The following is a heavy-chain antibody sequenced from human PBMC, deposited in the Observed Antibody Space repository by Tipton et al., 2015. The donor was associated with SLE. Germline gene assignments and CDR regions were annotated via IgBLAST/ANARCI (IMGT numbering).Heavy chain of an antibody. V-gene: IGHV4-34*01. J-gene: IGHJ5*02. Sequence: LTCAVYGGSFSGYFWSWIRQPPGKGLEWIGEINHSGSTNYNPSLKSRVTISVDTSKNQFSLKLNSVTAADTAVYYCATLTGTLPWGQGTLVTVSS. CDR3: ATLTGTLP. CDR2: INHSGST. D-gene: IGHD1-20*01. CDR1: GGSFSGYF.